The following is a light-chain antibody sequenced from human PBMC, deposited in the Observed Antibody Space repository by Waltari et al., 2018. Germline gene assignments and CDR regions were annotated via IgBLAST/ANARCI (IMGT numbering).Light chain of an antibody. Sequence: QSALTQPASVSGSPGQSITIPCTGTSSDVGGYNYVTWYQKHPGKVPKVMIYEVSNRPSGVSPRCSGSKSGNTASRTISGLQAEDEADYYCSSYRSGSILVFGGGTKVTVL. CDR2: EVS. J-gene: IGLJ2*01. V-gene: IGLV2-14*01. CDR3: SSYRSGSILV. CDR1: SSDVGGYNY.